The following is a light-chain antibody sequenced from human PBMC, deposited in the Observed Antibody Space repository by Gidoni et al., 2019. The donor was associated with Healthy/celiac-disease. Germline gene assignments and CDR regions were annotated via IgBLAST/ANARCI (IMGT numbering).Light chain of an antibody. CDR1: SSDVGGYHN. CDR3: RSYAGRNNLVV. J-gene: IGLJ2*01. Sequence: QSALTHPPSAAGSPGQSVTISCTGTSSDVGGYHNVSWYQQHPGKAPKLMSYGVSKRPSGVPDLFSGSKSGHTDSLTVSGLQAVDEAYSFCRSYAGRNNLVVFGGGTKLTVL. V-gene: IGLV2-8*01. CDR2: GVS.